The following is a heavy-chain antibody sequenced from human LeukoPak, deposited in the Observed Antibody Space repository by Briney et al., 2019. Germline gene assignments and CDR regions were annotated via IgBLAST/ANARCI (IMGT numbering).Heavy chain of an antibody. CDR1: GGSLSGYY. V-gene: IGHV4-34*01. D-gene: IGHD6-19*01. J-gene: IGHJ6*03. CDR3: ARRPSPYSSGRQPGRYYYYYYMDV. Sequence: PSETLSLTCAVYGGSLSGYYWSWIRQPPGKGLEWNGEIDHSGSTNYNPSLKSRVTISVDTSENQFSLKLNSVTAADTAVYYCARRPSPYSSGRQPGRYYYYYYMDVWGKGTTVTVSS. CDR2: IDHSGST.